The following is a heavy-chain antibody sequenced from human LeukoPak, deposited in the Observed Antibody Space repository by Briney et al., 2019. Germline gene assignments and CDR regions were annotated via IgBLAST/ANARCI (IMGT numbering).Heavy chain of an antibody. V-gene: IGHV4-31*03. CDR2: IYYSGST. CDR1: GGSISSGGYY. D-gene: IGHD6-13*01. CDR3: ARGRGGSWYYYYGMDV. Sequence: SETLSLTCTVSGGSISSGGYYWSWIRQHPGKGLEWIGYIYYSGSTYYNPSLKSRVTISVDTSKNQFSLKLSSVTAADTAVYYCARGRGGSWYYYYGMDVWGQGTAVIVSS. J-gene: IGHJ6*02.